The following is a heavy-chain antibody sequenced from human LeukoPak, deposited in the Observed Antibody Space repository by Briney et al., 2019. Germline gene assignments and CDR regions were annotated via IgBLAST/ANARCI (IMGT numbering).Heavy chain of an antibody. CDR1: GFTVSSNY. Sequence: GGSLRLSCAASGFTVSSNYMSWVRQAPGKGLEWVSAISGSGGSTYYADSVKGRFTISRDNSKNTLYLQMNSLRAEDTALYYCAKRMSYYFDYWGQGTLVTVSS. CDR3: AKRMSYYFDY. J-gene: IGHJ4*02. CDR2: ISGSGGST. D-gene: IGHD2/OR15-2a*01. V-gene: IGHV3-23*01.